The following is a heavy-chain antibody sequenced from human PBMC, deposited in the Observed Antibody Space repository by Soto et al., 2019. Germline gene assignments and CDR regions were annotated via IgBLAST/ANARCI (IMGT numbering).Heavy chain of an antibody. CDR3: ARYLSGPSGLYSYYYGLDV. Sequence: PGGSLRLSCAASGFTLSSHDMNWVRQTPGKGLEWVSYISSSGGTKYFADSVKGRFTISRDDAKNSLFLQMNSLRAEDTAVYYCARYLSGPSGLYSYYYGLDVWGQGTTVTVSS. CDR2: ISSSGGTK. V-gene: IGHV3-48*03. CDR1: GFTLSSHD. J-gene: IGHJ6*02. D-gene: IGHD3-10*01.